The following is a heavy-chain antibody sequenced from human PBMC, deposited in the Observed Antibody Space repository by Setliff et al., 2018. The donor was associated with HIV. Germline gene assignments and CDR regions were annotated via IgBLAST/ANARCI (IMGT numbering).Heavy chain of an antibody. D-gene: IGHD2-21*02. V-gene: IGHV4-31*01. CDR3: AGGGAICGRDSCYYLGY. Sequence: SETLSLTCSVSADSIDRSNFFWTWIRQNPGKGLEWIGYLYYSGSATYTPSLKSPASISVATSRNEFSLKLSSVTAADTAVYFCAGGGAICGRDSCYYLGYWGQGNPVTVSS. J-gene: IGHJ4*02. CDR1: ADSIDRSNFF. CDR2: LYYSGSA.